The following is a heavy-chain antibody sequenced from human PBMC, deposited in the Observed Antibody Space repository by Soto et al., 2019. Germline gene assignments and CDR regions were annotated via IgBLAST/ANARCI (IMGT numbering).Heavy chain of an antibody. CDR2: ISYKGST. CDR3: AREWWTQN. V-gene: IGHV4-59*01. Sequence: LTCTISGGAISSYYWSWIRQPPGKGLEWIGYISYKGSTNYNPSLKSRVTISVDTSKNQFSLKLTSVAAADTAVYYCAREWWTQNWGQGTLVTVSS. D-gene: IGHD5-18*01. CDR1: GGAISSYY. J-gene: IGHJ4*02.